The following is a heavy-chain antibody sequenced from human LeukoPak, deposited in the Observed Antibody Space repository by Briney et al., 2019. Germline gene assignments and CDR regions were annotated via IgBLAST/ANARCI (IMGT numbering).Heavy chain of an antibody. CDR3: ARDIWGYCSSTSCYWGYAFDI. D-gene: IGHD2-2*01. V-gene: IGHV4-34*01. CDR2: INHSGST. CDR1: GGSFSGYY. Sequence: SETLSLTCAVYGGSFSGYYWSWIRQPPGKGLEWIGEINHSGSTNYNPSLKSRVTISVDTSKNQFSLKLSSVTAADTAVYYCARDIWGYCSSTSCYWGYAFDIWGQGTMVTVSS. J-gene: IGHJ3*02.